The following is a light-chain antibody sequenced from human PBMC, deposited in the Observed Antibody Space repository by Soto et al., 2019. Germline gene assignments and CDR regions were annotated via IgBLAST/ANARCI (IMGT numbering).Light chain of an antibody. Sequence: DIQMTQSPSSLSASVGDRVTITCRSSQSISSYLNWYQQKPGKAPKRLIYVASILQSGLPSRFTCSGSGTDFTLTISSLQPEDFATYYCQKSDSTPGTFGQGTKVDIK. CDR1: QSISSY. J-gene: IGKJ1*01. CDR2: VAS. CDR3: QKSDSTPGT. V-gene: IGKV1-39*01.